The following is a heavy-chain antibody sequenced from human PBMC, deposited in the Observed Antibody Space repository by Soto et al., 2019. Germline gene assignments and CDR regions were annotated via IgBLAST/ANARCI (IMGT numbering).Heavy chain of an antibody. J-gene: IGHJ5*02. CDR3: ARLVGRDWFDP. D-gene: IGHD2-2*01. V-gene: IGHV4-59*08. CDR2: IYYSGNT. Sequence: QVQLQESGPGLVKPSETLSLTCTVSGGSINNYYWSWIRQPPGKGLEWIGYIYYSGNTNYNPSLKSRVTLFVDTAKNQFSLKLSSVTAADTAVYYCARLVGRDWFDPWGQGTLVTVSS. CDR1: GGSINNYY.